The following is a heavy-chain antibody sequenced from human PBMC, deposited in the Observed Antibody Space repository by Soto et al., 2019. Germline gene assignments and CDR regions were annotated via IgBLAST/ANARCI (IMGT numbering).Heavy chain of an antibody. CDR3: VRGTPYAY. V-gene: IGHV5-51*01. CDR1: GYSFASYW. J-gene: IGHJ4*02. CDR2: IYPGDSET. Sequence: PGESLKISCKGSGYSFASYWIAWVRQMPGKGLEWMGIIYPGDSETRYSPSFRGQVTISADKSISTAYLQWASLKASDTAMYFCVRGTPYAYWGKGTHVTVSS. D-gene: IGHD2-2*01.